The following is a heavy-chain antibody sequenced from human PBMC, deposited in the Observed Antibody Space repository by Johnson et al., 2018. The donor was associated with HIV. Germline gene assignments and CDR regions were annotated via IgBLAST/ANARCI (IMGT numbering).Heavy chain of an antibody. D-gene: IGHD3-3*01. CDR2: IYPGGGT. CDR3: ASAGRNFWSGYDAFDI. J-gene: IGHJ3*02. Sequence: VQLVESGGGLVQPGGSLRLSCAASGFTVSGSYMTWVRQAPGKWLEWVSIIYPGGGTEYTDSVKGRFPISRDNSKKTLYLQMNSLRAEDTAVYYCASAGRNFWSGYDAFDIWGQGTMVTVSS. CDR1: GFTVSGSY. V-gene: IGHV3-66*01.